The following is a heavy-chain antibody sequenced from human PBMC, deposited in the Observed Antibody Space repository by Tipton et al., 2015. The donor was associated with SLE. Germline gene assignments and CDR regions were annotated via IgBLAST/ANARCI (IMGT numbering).Heavy chain of an antibody. CDR1: GYTFSDFG. CDR2: ISAYNGNT. Sequence: QLVQSGAEVKKPGASVKVSCKDSGYTFSDFGISWVRQAPGQGLEWMGWISAYNGNTNYAQKLQGRVTMTTDTSTSTAYMELRSLRSDDTAVYYCALWPITIFGVVAYYWGQGTLVTVSS. CDR3: ALWPITIFGVVAYY. J-gene: IGHJ4*02. D-gene: IGHD3-3*01. V-gene: IGHV1-18*01.